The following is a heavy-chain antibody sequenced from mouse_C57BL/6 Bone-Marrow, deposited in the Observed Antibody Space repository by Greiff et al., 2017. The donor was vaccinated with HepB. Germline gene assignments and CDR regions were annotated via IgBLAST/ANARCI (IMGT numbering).Heavy chain of an antibody. CDR3: AICYYSNYPRAMDY. Sequence: VQLQQSGPELVRPGASVKISCKAPGYTFTSHWMQWVRQRPGQGLEWIGEIFPGSGSTYYNEKFKGKATLTVDTSSSTAYMQLSSLTSEDSAVYFCAICYYSNYPRAMDYWGQGTSVTVSS. CDR1: GYTFTSHW. V-gene: IGHV1-56*01. CDR2: IFPGSGST. J-gene: IGHJ4*01. D-gene: IGHD2-5*01.